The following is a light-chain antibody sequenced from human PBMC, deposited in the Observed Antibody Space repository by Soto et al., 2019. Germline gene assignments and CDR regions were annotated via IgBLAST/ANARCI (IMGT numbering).Light chain of an antibody. Sequence: RAVAQPAWKVSRSPWAPYPLSNMASQSVSSNLAWYQQKPGQAPRLLIYGASTRATGIPARFSGSGSGTEFTLLMSRLQPDAFVPFYCQPYTSYSRTIGQGTKVDIK. CDR3: QPYTSYSRT. CDR1: QSVSSN. J-gene: IGKJ1*01. CDR2: GAS. V-gene: IGKV3-15*01.